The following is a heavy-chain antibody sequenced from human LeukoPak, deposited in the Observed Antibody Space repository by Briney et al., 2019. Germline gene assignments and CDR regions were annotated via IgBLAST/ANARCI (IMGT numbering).Heavy chain of an antibody. D-gene: IGHD1-26*01. V-gene: IGHV4-39*01. CDR2: IYYSGST. Sequence: SETLSLTCTVSGGSISSSSHYWGWIRQPPGKGPEWIGSIYYSGSTYYNPSLKSRVTISVDTSKNQFSLKLSSVTAADTAVYYCARHLRSGSHYNPLFDYWGQGTLVTVSS. J-gene: IGHJ4*02. CDR3: ARHLRSGSHYNPLFDY. CDR1: GGSISSSSHY.